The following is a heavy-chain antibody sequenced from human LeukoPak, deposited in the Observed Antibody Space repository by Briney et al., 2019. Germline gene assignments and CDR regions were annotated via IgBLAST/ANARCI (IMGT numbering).Heavy chain of an antibody. J-gene: IGHJ5*02. D-gene: IGHD6-13*01. V-gene: IGHV1-2*06. Sequence: ASVKVSCKASGYTFTGYYMHWVRQAPGQGLEWMGRINPNSGGTNYPQKFQGRVTMTRDTSISTAYMELSRLRSDDTAVYYCARDPSSSWGYNWFDPWGQGTLVTVSS. CDR3: ARDPSSSWGYNWFDP. CDR2: INPNSGGT. CDR1: GYTFTGYY.